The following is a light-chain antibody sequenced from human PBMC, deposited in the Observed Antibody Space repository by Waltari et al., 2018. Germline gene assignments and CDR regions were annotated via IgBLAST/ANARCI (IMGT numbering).Light chain of an antibody. V-gene: IGLV4-69*01. CDR2: PHSDGSH. CDR1: SGHSSYS. CDR3: QTWGTGIQV. J-gene: IGLJ2*01. Sequence: QLALTQSPSASASLGASVTLTCTLSSGHSSYSIAWPQQQPEKGPRYLMKPHSDGSHTKGDGIPDRFSGSSSGAERYLTISSLQSEDEADYYCQTWGTGIQVFGGGTKLTVL.